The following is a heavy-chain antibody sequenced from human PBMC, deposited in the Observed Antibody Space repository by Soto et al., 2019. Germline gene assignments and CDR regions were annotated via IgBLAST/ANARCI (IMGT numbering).Heavy chain of an antibody. CDR2: ISWNSGSI. J-gene: IGHJ3*02. Sequence: EVQLVESGGGLVQPGRSLRLSCAASGFTFDDYAMHWVRQAPGKGLEWVSGISWNSGSIGYADTVKGRFTISRDNAKNSLYLKMNSLKAEDKTLYYCATDGINDFSSAYPISGNAFDIWGQGTMVTVSS. CDR1: GFTFDDYA. CDR3: ATDGINDFSSAYPISGNAFDI. D-gene: IGHD3-3*01. V-gene: IGHV3-9*01.